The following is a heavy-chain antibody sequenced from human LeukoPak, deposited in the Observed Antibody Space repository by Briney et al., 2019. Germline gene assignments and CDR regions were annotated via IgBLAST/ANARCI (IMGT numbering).Heavy chain of an antibody. CDR3: ATYSGYDYVYGDLRGDNYSDH. V-gene: IGHV1-24*01. Sequence: ASVKVSCKVSGYTLTELSIHWVRQAPGKGLEWMGGFDPDDAETIYAQKFQGRVTMTEDTSTDTAYMELSSLRSEDTAVYYCATYSGYDYVYGDLRGDNYSDHWGQGTLVTVSS. CDR1: GYTLTELS. J-gene: IGHJ4*02. D-gene: IGHD5-12*01. CDR2: FDPDDAET.